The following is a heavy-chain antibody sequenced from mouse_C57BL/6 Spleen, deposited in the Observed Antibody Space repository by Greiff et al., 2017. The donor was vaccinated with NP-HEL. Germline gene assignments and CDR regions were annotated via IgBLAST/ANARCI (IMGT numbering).Heavy chain of an antibody. CDR1: GYTFTEYT. D-gene: IGHD1-1*01. CDR2: FYPGSGSI. Sequence: VQVVESGAELVKPGASVKLSCKASGYTFTEYTIHWVKQRSGQGLEWIGWFYPGSGSIKYNEKFKDKATLTADKSSSTVYMELSRLTSEDSAVYFCARHEEKGLHSYVFDYWGQGTTLTVSS. CDR3: ARHEEKGLHSYVFDY. V-gene: IGHV1-62-2*01. J-gene: IGHJ2*01.